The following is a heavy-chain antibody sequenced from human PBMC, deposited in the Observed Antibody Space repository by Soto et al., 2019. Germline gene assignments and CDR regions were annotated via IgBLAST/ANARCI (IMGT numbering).Heavy chain of an antibody. CDR2: MNPHSGDT. CDR1: GYTFVNYE. CDR3: ARHQAIDY. Sequence: QVQLVQSGAEVKKPGASVKVSCKASGYTFVNYEINWVRQATGQGLERLGWMNPHSGDTFYAQNFQGRVTMTRNTSITTAYMELNRLKYEDTAVYYGARHQAIDYWGQGTLVTVSS. J-gene: IGHJ4*02. V-gene: IGHV1-8*01.